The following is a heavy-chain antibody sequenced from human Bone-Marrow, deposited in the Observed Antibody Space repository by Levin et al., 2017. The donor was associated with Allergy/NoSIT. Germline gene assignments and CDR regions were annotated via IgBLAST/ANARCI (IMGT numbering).Heavy chain of an antibody. CDR1: GASISSNDYY. D-gene: IGHD3-22*01. CDR2: IYSSGNT. Sequence: SETLSLTCTVSGASISSNDYYWSWIRQPPGKGLEWIGYIYSSGNTHYNPSLKSRVTMSLDASKNQISRMVNSVIAAETAVYYCARDRDYSDSSGYDIVYYGMDVWGQGTTVTVSS. V-gene: IGHV4-30-4*01. J-gene: IGHJ6*02. CDR3: ARDRDYSDSSGYDIVYYGMDV.